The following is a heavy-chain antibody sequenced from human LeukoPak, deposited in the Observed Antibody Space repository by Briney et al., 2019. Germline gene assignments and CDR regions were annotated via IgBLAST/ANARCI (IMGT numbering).Heavy chain of an antibody. Sequence: GGSLRLSCAASGFTVSSNYMSWVRQAPGKGLEWVSVIYSGGSTYYADSVKGRFTISRDNSKNTLYLQMNSLRAEDTAVYYCAKEASPHLYYYYYMDVWGKGTTVTISS. CDR2: IYSGGST. J-gene: IGHJ6*03. D-gene: IGHD5-12*01. V-gene: IGHV3-53*01. CDR1: GFTVSSNY. CDR3: AKEASPHLYYYYYMDV.